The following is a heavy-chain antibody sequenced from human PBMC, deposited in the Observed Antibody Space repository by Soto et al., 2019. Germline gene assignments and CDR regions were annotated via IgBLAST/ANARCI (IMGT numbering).Heavy chain of an antibody. D-gene: IGHD2-2*01. CDR1: GFSLSNARMC. Sequence: QVTLKESGPVLVKPTETLTLTCTVSGFSLSNARMCVSWIRQPPGKALEWLAHIFSNDEKSYSTSLKSRLTICKDTSKSHVVPTRPNMDPVDTATYYCARDGMGYCISTSCNNYYYSGMDVWGKGTTVTVSS. J-gene: IGHJ6*04. V-gene: IGHV2-26*01. CDR2: IFSNDEK. CDR3: ARDGMGYCISTSCNNYYYSGMDV.